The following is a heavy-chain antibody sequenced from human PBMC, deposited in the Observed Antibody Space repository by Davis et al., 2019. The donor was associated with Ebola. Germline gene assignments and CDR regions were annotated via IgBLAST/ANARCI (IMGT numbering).Heavy chain of an antibody. D-gene: IGHD2-2*01. Sequence: SVKVSCKVSGGTFSSYAISWVRQAPGQGLEWMGGIIPIFGTANYAQKFQGRVTITADESTSTAYMELSSLRSEDTAVYYCARHAGLYCSSTSCSSFDYWGQGTLVTVSS. V-gene: IGHV1-69*13. CDR2: IIPIFGTA. J-gene: IGHJ4*02. CDR1: GGTFSSYA. CDR3: ARHAGLYCSSTSCSSFDY.